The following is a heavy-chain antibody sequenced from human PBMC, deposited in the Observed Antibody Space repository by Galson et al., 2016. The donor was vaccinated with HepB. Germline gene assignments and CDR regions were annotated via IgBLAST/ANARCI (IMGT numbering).Heavy chain of an antibody. CDR2: ISYGGSSK. Sequence: SLRLSCAASGFTFSSYAMHWVRQAPGKGLEWVAVISYGGSSKFYADFVKGRFTISRDNSKNTLYLQMNSLRAEDTAVYYCARDRDRYSNYPLPIDYWGQGTLVTVSS. CDR1: GFTFSSYA. V-gene: IGHV3-30-3*01. D-gene: IGHD4-11*01. J-gene: IGHJ4*02. CDR3: ARDRDRYSNYPLPIDY.